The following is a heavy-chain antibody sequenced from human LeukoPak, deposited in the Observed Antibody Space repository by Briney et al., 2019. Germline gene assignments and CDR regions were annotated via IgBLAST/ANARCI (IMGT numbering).Heavy chain of an antibody. CDR1: GFTVSSNY. V-gene: IGHV3-66*01. J-gene: IGHJ6*02. D-gene: IGHD6-6*01. CDR3: ARDPYSSTWSYGMDV. Sequence: LSGGSLRLSCAASGFTVSSNYMSCVRQAPEKGLEWVSIIYSGGSTYYADSVKGRFTISRDNSKNTLYLQMNSLRAEDTAVYYCARDPYSSTWSYGMDVWGQGTTVTVSS. CDR2: IYSGGST.